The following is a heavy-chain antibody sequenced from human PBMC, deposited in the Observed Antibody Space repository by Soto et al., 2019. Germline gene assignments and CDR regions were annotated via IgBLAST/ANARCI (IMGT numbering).Heavy chain of an antibody. V-gene: IGHV4-34*01. CDR1: GGSFSGYY. Sequence: SETLSLTCAVYGGSFSGYYWSWIRQPPGKGLEWIGEINHSGSTNYNPSLKSRVTISVDTSKNQFSLKLSSVTAADTAVYYCARGRPFARWLLYYYYGMDVWGQGTTVTVSS. CDR2: INHSGST. J-gene: IGHJ6*02. D-gene: IGHD3-22*01. CDR3: ARGRPFARWLLYYYYGMDV.